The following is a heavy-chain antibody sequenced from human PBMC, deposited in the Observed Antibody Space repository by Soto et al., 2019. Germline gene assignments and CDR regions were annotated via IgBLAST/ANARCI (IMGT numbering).Heavy chain of an antibody. Sequence: QVQLVQSGAEVKKPGSSVKVSCKASGGTFSSYAISWVRQAPGQGLEWMGGIIPIFGTANYAQKFQGRVTITADESTSXXYMELSSLRSEDTAVYYCARDRGYSGYDINWYFDLWGRGTLVTVSS. J-gene: IGHJ2*01. CDR3: ARDRGYSGYDINWYFDL. V-gene: IGHV1-69*12. D-gene: IGHD5-12*01. CDR1: GGTFSSYA. CDR2: IIPIFGTA.